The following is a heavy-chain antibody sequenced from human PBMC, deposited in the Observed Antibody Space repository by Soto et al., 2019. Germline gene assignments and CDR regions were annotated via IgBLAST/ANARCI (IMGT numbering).Heavy chain of an antibody. CDR1: GFPFTTYG. CDR2: ISYDGSNT. CDR3: AKDPRTAMPNYYFDY. D-gene: IGHD5-18*01. J-gene: IGHJ4*02. Sequence: GGSLRLSCAASGFPFTTYGMHWVREGPGKGLEWVAVISYDGSNTYYADSVKGRFTISRDNSKNTLYLQMNSLRAEDTAVYYCAKDPRTAMPNYYFDYWGQGTLVTVSS. V-gene: IGHV3-30*18.